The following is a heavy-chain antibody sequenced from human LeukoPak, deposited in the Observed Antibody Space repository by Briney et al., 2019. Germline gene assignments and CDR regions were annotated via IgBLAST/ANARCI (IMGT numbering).Heavy chain of an antibody. V-gene: IGHV4-38-2*02. CDR2: INHSEST. CDR1: GNSISSGYY. D-gene: IGHD4-23*01. J-gene: IGHJ5*02. Sequence: PSETLSLTCAVSGNSISSGYYWGWIRQPPGKGLEWIGSINHSESTYYNPSLKSRITISVDTSKNQLSLKLTSVTAADMAVYYCARDRGSPVGWFDPWGQGTLVTVSS. CDR3: ARDRGSPVGWFDP.